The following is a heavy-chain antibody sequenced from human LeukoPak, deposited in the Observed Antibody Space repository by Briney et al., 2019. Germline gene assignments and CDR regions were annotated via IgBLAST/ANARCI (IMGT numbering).Heavy chain of an antibody. Sequence: PGGSLRLSCAASGFTLSSYSMNWVRQAPGKGLEWASYISSSSSRIYHADSVKGRFTISRDNAKNSLYLQMNSLRAEDTAVYYCAREYCGDDCYSALDYWGQGTLVTVSS. CDR2: ISSSSSRI. V-gene: IGHV3-48*01. CDR3: AREYCGDDCYSALDY. D-gene: IGHD2-21*01. J-gene: IGHJ4*02. CDR1: GFTLSSYS.